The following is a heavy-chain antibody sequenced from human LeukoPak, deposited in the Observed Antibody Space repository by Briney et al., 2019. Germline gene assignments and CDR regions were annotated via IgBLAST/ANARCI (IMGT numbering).Heavy chain of an antibody. CDR1: GYTLTELS. V-gene: IGHV1-24*01. Sequence: ASVKVSCKVSGYTLTELSMHWVRQAPGKGLEWMGGFDPEDGETIHAQKFQGRVTMTRDTSISTAYMDLSSLRSEDTAVYYCARGSIEWFQRQDAFDIWGQGTMVTVSS. CDR3: ARGSIEWFQRQDAFDI. J-gene: IGHJ3*02. CDR2: FDPEDGET. D-gene: IGHD3-3*01.